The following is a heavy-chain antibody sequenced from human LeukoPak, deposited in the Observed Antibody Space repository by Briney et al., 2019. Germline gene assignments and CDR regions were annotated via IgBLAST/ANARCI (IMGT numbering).Heavy chain of an antibody. Sequence: PGESLKISCKGSGYTFTNYWLGWVRQIPGKGLGWMGIIYPGDSDTRYSPSFQGQVTISADKSISTAYLQWSSLKASDTAMYYCARQDRDGYNPYYYYMDVWGKGTTVTVSS. CDR3: ARQDRDGYNPYYYYMDV. D-gene: IGHD5-24*01. CDR1: GYTFTNYW. CDR2: IYPGDSDT. V-gene: IGHV5-51*01. J-gene: IGHJ6*03.